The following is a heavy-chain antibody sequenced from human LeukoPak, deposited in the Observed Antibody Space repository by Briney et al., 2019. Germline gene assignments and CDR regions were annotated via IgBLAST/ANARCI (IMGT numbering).Heavy chain of an antibody. CDR1: GYTFTNYY. V-gene: IGHV5-51*01. D-gene: IGHD6-13*01. Sequence: GESLKISCKGSGYTFTNYYIGWVRQMPGKGLERMGIIYPGDSDTRYSPSSQGLVTISADKSITTAYLQWSSLKASDTAMYYCARLAYSGSWYTTYYFDYWGQGTLVTVSS. CDR2: IYPGDSDT. CDR3: ARLAYSGSWYTTYYFDY. J-gene: IGHJ4*02.